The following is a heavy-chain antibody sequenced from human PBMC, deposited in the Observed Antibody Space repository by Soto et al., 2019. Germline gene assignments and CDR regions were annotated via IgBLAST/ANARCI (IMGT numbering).Heavy chain of an antibody. Sequence: QVQLQESGPGLVKPSQTLSLTCTVSGGSISSGDYYWSWIRQPPGKGLEWIGYIYYSGSTYYNPSLKSRVTISVDTSKKQFSLKLSSVTAADTAVYYCARYCSGGSCLGRNAFDIWGQGTMVTVSS. CDR1: GGSISSGDYY. V-gene: IGHV4-30-4*01. J-gene: IGHJ3*02. CDR2: IYYSGST. CDR3: ARYCSGGSCLGRNAFDI. D-gene: IGHD2-15*01.